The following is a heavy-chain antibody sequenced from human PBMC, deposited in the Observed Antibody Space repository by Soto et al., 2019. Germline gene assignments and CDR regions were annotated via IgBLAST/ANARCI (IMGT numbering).Heavy chain of an antibody. CDR3: ARFSTLGKDYGVDV. CDR2: INYSGRT. V-gene: IGHV4-30-4*01. D-gene: IGHD3-3*02. J-gene: IGHJ6*02. Sequence: SETLSLTCSVSSGSISSSDYYWSLIRKPPGKGLEWIGYINYSGRTYYKPSLKSRVSISIDTSKNQFSLRLSSVAAADTAVYFCARFSTLGKDYGVDVWGQRTTVTVSS. CDR1: SGSISSSDYY.